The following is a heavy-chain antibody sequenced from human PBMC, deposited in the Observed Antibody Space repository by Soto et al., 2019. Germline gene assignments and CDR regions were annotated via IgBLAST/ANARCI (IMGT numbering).Heavy chain of an antibody. CDR2: INPNSGGT. D-gene: IGHD2-2*01. Sequence: QVQLVQSGAEVKKPGASVKVSCRASGYTFTGYYMHWVRQAPGQGLEWMGWINPNSGGTNYAQNFQGWVTMTRDTPISTAYLELSRLRSDDTAVYYCARTHCSSTRCYVGSWDYWGQGTLVTVSS. V-gene: IGHV1-2*04. CDR1: GYTFTGYY. CDR3: ARTHCSSTRCYVGSWDY. J-gene: IGHJ4*02.